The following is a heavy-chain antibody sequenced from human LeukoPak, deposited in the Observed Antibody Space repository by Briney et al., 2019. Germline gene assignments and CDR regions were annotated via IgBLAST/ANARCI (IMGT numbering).Heavy chain of an antibody. D-gene: IGHD6-13*01. CDR3: ARDVTRVGGYSSSWYHTPCFDY. CDR1: GYTFTRYA. V-gene: IGHV7-4-1*02. J-gene: IGHJ4*02. Sequence: ASVKVSCKASGYTFTRYAMNWVRQAPGQGLEWVGWINTNTGNPTYAQGFTGRFVFSLDTSVSTAYLQISSLKAEDTAVYYCARDVTRVGGYSSSWYHTPCFDYWGQGTLVTVSS. CDR2: INTNTGNP.